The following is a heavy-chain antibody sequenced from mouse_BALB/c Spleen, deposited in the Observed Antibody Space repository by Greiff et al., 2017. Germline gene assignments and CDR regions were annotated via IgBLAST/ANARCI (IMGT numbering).Heavy chain of an antibody. D-gene: IGHD2-1*01. Sequence: EVQLQQSGPSLVKPSQTLSLTCSVTGDSITSGYWNWIRKFPGNKLEYMGYISYSGSTYYNPSLKSRISITRDTSKNQYYLQLNSVTTEDTATYYCARKDYGNYWYFDVWGAGTTVTVSS. J-gene: IGHJ1*01. V-gene: IGHV3-8*02. CDR2: ISYSGST. CDR1: GDSITSGY. CDR3: ARKDYGNYWYFDV.